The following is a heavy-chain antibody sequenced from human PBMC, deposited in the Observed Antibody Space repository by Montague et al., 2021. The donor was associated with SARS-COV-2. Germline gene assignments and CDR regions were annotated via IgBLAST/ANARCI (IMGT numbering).Heavy chain of an antibody. Sequence: SETLSLTCAVHGTSFSGYYWNWIRQPPGKGLEWIGEINHGGGTKYSPSPKSRLTISADTSKNQFSLKLTSVAAADTAVYYCARLRDGVVPSPILGVGPYYSYYYMDVWGRGTTVTVSS. V-gene: IGHV4-34*01. CDR1: GTSFSGYY. J-gene: IGHJ6*03. CDR2: INHGGGT. CDR3: ARLRDGVVPSPILGVGPYYSYYYMDV. D-gene: IGHD3-10*01.